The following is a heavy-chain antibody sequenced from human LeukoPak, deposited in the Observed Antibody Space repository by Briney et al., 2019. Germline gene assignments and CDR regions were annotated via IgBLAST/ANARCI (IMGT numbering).Heavy chain of an antibody. D-gene: IGHD6-13*01. CDR1: GFTFSSYA. Sequence: GGSLRLSCAASGFTFSSYAMSWVRQAPGKRLEWVSAISGSGGSTYYADSVKGRFTISRDNSENTLYLQMNSLRAEDTAVYYCAKGGKAPAGTVGDYWGQGTPVTVSS. V-gene: IGHV3-23*01. CDR2: ISGSGGST. J-gene: IGHJ4*02. CDR3: AKGGKAPAGTVGDY.